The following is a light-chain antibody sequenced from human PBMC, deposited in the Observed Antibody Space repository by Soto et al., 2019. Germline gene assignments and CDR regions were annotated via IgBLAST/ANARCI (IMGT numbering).Light chain of an antibody. CDR2: AAS. Sequence: EIVLTQSPATLSLFPGERATLSCRASQSFSSYLAWYQQRPGQAPRLLIYAASSRATGSPDRFSGGGSGTDFTLTISRLEPEDFAVYYCQQYGYSPITFGQGTRLEIK. CDR3: QQYGYSPIT. CDR1: QSFSSY. J-gene: IGKJ5*01. V-gene: IGKV3-20*01.